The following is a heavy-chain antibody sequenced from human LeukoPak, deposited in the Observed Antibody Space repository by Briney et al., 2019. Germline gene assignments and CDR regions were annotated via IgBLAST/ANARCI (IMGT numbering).Heavy chain of an antibody. CDR1: AYKFTSNW. J-gene: IGHJ4*02. D-gene: IGHD5-24*01. CDR2: IYPGDSDT. Sequence: GEYLKISCQASAYKFTSNWIGWVRQMAGKGPEWMGIIYPGDSDTRYSPSFEGQVTISADKSISTAYLQWSSLKASDTAMYYCVRSISIDMAVDYWGQGTLVTVSS. CDR3: VRSISIDMAVDY. V-gene: IGHV5-51*01.